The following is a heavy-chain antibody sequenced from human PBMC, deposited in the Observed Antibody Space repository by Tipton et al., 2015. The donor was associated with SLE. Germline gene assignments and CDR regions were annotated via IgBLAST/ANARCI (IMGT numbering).Heavy chain of an antibody. CDR2: IIPIFGTA. D-gene: IGHD3-9*01. CDR3: ARDRSYYDILTGYYLYYYGMDV. V-gene: IGHV1-69*01. Sequence: QSGPEVKKPGSSVKVSCKASGGTFSSYAISWVRQAPGQGLEWMGGIIPIFGTANYAQKFQGRVTITADESTSTAYMELSSLRSEDTAVYYCARDRSYYDILTGYYLYYYGMDVWGQGP. CDR1: GGTFSSYA. J-gene: IGHJ6*02.